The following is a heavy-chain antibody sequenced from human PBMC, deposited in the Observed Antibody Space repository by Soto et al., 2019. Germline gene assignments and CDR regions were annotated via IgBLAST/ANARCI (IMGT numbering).Heavy chain of an antibody. J-gene: IGHJ4*02. CDR2: ISYDGSNK. CDR3: AKDRPYDFWSGYYTALDY. Sequence: GGSLRLSCAASGFTFSSYGMHWVRQAPGKGLEWVAVISYDGSNKYYADSVKGRFTISRDNSKNTLYLQMNSLRAEDTAVYYCAKDRPYDFWSGYYTALDYWGQGTLVTVSS. V-gene: IGHV3-30*18. CDR1: GFTFSSYG. D-gene: IGHD3-3*01.